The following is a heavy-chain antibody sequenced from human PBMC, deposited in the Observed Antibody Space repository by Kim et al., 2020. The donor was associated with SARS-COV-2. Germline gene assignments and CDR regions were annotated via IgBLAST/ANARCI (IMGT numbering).Heavy chain of an antibody. Sequence: ASVKVSCKASGYTFTSYAMHWVRQAPGQRLEWMGWINAGNGNTKYSQKFQGRVTITRDTSASTAYMELSSLRSEDTAVYYCARFGTGVLVGVYWGQGTLVTVSS. V-gene: IGHV1-3*01. CDR1: GYTFTSYA. CDR3: ARFGTGVLVGVY. J-gene: IGHJ4*02. D-gene: IGHD1-1*01. CDR2: INAGNGNT.